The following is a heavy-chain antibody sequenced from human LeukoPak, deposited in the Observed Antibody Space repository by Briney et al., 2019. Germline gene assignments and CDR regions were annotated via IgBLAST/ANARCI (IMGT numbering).Heavy chain of an antibody. D-gene: IGHD6-13*01. CDR2: ISSSSSYI. J-gene: IGHJ3*02. Sequence: GGSLRLSCAASGFTSSHYRMHWVPQAPGKALEWFSSISSSSSYIYYADSVKGRFTISRHNAKNSLYLQMNSRREEATAVYYCARDRGSSWYSDRAFDIWGQGTMVTVSS. V-gene: IGHV3-21*01. CDR1: GFTSSHYR. CDR3: ARDRGSSWYSDRAFDI.